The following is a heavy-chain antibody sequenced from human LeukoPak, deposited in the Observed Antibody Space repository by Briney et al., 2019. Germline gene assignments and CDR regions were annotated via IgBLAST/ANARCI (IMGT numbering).Heavy chain of an antibody. V-gene: IGHV4-39*07. CDR2: IYYSGST. Sequence: PSETLSLTCTVSGGSISSSSYYWGWIRQPPGKGLEWIGSIYYSGSTYYNPSLKSRVTISVDKSKNQFSLKLSSVTAADTAVYYCARRESSVVVITHWGQGTLVTVSS. D-gene: IGHD3-22*01. CDR3: ARRESSVVVITH. J-gene: IGHJ4*02. CDR1: GGSISSSSYY.